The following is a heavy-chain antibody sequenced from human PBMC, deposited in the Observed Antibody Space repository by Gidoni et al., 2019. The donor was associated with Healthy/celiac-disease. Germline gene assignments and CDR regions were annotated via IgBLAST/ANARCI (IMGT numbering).Heavy chain of an antibody. V-gene: IGHV3-21*01. J-gene: IGHJ6*02. D-gene: IGHD6-6*01. CDR3: ARSVEQLVLSYYYGMDV. CDR2: ISSMCSYI. Sequence: EVQLVESGGGLVKPGGSLRLSCAAAGFTFGSYRMIWVRQASGKGLECLSSISSMCSYIYYADSVKGRFTISRDNAKNSLYLQMNSLRAEDTAVYYCARSVEQLVLSYYYGMDVWGQGTTVTVSS. CDR1: GFTFGSYR.